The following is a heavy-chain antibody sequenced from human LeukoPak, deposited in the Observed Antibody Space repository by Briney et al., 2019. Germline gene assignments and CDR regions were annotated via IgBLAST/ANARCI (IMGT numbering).Heavy chain of an antibody. J-gene: IGHJ4*02. Sequence: SQTLSLTCTVSGASISHYYWSWIRQTPAKGLEWMGHIHTSGGSTYYPSLKSRLTMSIDTSRNQLSLKLTSVTAADTAVYFCARLGSYHDFWGQGALVTVSS. V-gene: IGHV4-4*09. D-gene: IGHD1-26*01. CDR1: GASISHYY. CDR3: ARLGSYHDF. CDR2: IHTSGGS.